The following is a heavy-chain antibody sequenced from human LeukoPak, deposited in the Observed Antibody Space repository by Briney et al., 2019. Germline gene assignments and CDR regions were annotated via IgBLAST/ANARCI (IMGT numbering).Heavy chain of an antibody. CDR2: IRPDGNFQ. J-gene: IGHJ4*02. CDR1: GVSFSSYW. D-gene: IGHD2-15*01. V-gene: IGHV3-7*01. Sequence: GSPRLSCAASGVSFSSYWMKWVRQAPGKGLEWVANIRPDGNFQDYVDSVKGRFSISRDNAKNTLYLQMNSLRAEDTGVYYCARGVGATPAHYDYWGQGTRVTVSS. CDR3: ARGVGATPAHYDY.